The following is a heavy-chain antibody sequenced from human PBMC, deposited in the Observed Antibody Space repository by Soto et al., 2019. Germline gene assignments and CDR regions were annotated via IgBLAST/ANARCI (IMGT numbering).Heavy chain of an antibody. D-gene: IGHD2-15*01. CDR1: GXTFSSYG. V-gene: IGHV3-30*18. CDR2: ISYDGSNK. Sequence: LNLSCAASGXTFSSYGMHCVRQAPGKGLERVAVISYDGSNKYYADSVEGRFTISRDNSKNTLYLQMNSLRAEDTAVYYCAKGRGGYCSGGSCYSHIYYYGMDVWGQGTTVTVSS. CDR3: AKGRGGYCSGGSCYSHIYYYGMDV. J-gene: IGHJ6*02.